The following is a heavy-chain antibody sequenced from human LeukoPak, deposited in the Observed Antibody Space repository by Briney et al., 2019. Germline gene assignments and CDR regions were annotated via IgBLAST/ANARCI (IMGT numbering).Heavy chain of an antibody. CDR1: GFTFRAYS. V-gene: IGHV3-48*02. CDR2: ISSSPTTI. CDR3: ARGFSSGRGAFDY. D-gene: IGHD6-19*01. J-gene: IGHJ4*02. Sequence: GGSLRLSCAASGFTFRAYSMNWVRQAPGKGLEWVSYISSSPTTIYYADSVKGRFTISRDNARNSLFLQMNSLRDEDTAVYYCARGFSSGRGAFDYWGQGTLVTVSS.